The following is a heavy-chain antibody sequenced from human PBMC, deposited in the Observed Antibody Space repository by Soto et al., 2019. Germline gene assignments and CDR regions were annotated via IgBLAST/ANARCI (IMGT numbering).Heavy chain of an antibody. CDR1: GFTFSSYS. CDR2: ISSSSSYI. CDR3: ARGLGYTDCSSTSCYVVDYYYGMDV. D-gene: IGHD2-2*01. V-gene: IGHV3-21*01. J-gene: IGHJ6*02. Sequence: GGSLRLSCAASGFTFSSYSMNWVRQAPGKGLEWVSSISSSSSYIYYADSVKGRFTISRDNAKNSLYLQMNSLRAEDTAVYYCARGLGYTDCSSTSCYVVDYYYGMDVWGQGTTVTVSS.